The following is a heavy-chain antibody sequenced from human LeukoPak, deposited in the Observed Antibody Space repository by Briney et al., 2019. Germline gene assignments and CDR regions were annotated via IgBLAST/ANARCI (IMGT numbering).Heavy chain of an antibody. CDR2: FDPEDVEE. CDR3: AAAVGTTMHVFDI. J-gene: IGHJ3*02. D-gene: IGHD5-12*01. Sequence: ASVKVSCKVSRYALSELAMHRVRQAPGKGLEWMGGFDPEDVEEIYAQNFQGRVTMTEDTSTDTAYMELSSLRSEDTAVYYCAAAVGTTMHVFDIWGQGTLVTVSS. CDR1: RYALSELA. V-gene: IGHV1-24*01.